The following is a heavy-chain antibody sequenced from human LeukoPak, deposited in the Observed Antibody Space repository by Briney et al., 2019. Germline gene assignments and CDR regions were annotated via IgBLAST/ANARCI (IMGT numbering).Heavy chain of an antibody. CDR2: TNPNSGNT. D-gene: IGHD4-11*01. CDR1: GYTFTSYD. Sequence: ASVKVSCKAPGYTFTSYDINWVRQATGQGLEWMGWTNPNSGNTGYAQKFQGRVTITRNTSISTAYMELSSLRSEDTAVYYCAREIYPTTVTTGGTVFDPWGQGTLVTVSS. V-gene: IGHV1-8*03. J-gene: IGHJ5*02. CDR3: AREIYPTTVTTGGTVFDP.